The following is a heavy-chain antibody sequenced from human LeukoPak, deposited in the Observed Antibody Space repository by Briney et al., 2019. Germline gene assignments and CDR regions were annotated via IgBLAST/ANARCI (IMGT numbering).Heavy chain of an antibody. CDR3: ARDRRETYCSGDCYSGSIDY. CDR2: INSDGSST. D-gene: IGHD2-21*02. V-gene: IGHV3-74*01. CDR1: GFTFTNYYW. J-gene: IGHJ4*02. Sequence: TGGSLRLSCAASGFTFTNYYWMHWVRQAPGKGLVWVSRINSDGSSTSYADSAKGRFTISRDNAKNTVYLQMNSLRVEDTAAYYCARDRRETYCSGDCYSGSIDYWGQGTLVTVSS.